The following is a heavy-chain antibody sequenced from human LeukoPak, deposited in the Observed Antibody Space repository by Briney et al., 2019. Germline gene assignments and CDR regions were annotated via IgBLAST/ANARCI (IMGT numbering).Heavy chain of an antibody. V-gene: IGHV1-8*01. CDR2: MNPNSGNT. Sequence: ASVKASCKASGYTFTSYDINWVRQATGQGLEWMGWMNPNSGNTGYAQKFQGRVTMTRNTSISTAYMELSSLRSEDTAVYYCARGSRYSSSWYNWLDPWGQGTLVTVSS. J-gene: IGHJ5*02. CDR3: ARGSRYSSSWYNWLDP. CDR1: GYTFTSYD. D-gene: IGHD6-13*01.